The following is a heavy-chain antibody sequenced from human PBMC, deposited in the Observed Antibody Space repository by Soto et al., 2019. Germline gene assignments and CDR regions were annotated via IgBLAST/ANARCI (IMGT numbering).Heavy chain of an antibody. V-gene: IGHV3-9*01. CDR1: GFTFDDYA. CDR2: ISWNSGSI. J-gene: IGHJ4*02. Sequence: PGGSLRLSCAASGFTFDDYAMHWVRQAPGKGLEWVSGISWNSGSIGYADSVKGRFTIFRDNAKNSLYLQMNSLRAEDTALYYCAKDMTTVTTCYFDYWGQGTLVTVPS. CDR3: AKDMTTVTTCYFDY. D-gene: IGHD4-4*01.